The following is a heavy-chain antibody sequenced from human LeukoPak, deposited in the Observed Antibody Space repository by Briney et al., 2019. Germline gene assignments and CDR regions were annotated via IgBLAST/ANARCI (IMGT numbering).Heavy chain of an antibody. CDR1: GFTFSSYS. V-gene: IGHV3-21*01. J-gene: IGHJ4*02. Sequence: GGSLRLSCAASGFTFSSYSMNWVRQAPGKGLEWVSSISSSSSYIYYADSVKGRFTISRDNAKNSLYLQMNSLRVEDTAVYYCARDSDDYVWGSYRYTRPFDYWGQGTLVTVSS. CDR3: ARDSDDYVWGSYRYTRPFDY. CDR2: ISSSSSYI. D-gene: IGHD3-16*02.